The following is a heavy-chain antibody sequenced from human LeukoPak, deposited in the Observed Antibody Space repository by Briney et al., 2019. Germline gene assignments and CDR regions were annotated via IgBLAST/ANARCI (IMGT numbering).Heavy chain of an antibody. Sequence: GGSLRLSCAASGFTFSSYAMSWVRQAPGKGLEWFSAISGRGGSTYYADSVKGRFTISRDNSKNTLYLQMNSLRAEDTAVYYCAKTGRAVAGIGGSGYFDYWGQGTLVTVSA. J-gene: IGHJ4*02. CDR3: AKTGRAVAGIGGSGYFDY. CDR2: ISGRGGST. CDR1: GFTFSSYA. D-gene: IGHD6-19*01. V-gene: IGHV3-23*01.